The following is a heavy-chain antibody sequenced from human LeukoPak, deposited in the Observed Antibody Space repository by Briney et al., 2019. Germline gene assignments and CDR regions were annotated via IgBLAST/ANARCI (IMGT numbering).Heavy chain of an antibody. D-gene: IGHD2-2*01. Sequence: LPGGSLRLSCAASGFTFSSYAMSWVRQAPGKGLECVSAISGSGGSTYYADSVKGRFTISRDNSKNTLYLQMNSLRAEDTAVYYCGKGNRVVPVCDDYWGQGTLVTVSS. CDR2: ISGSGGST. CDR3: GKGNRVVPVCDDY. CDR1: GFTFSSYA. V-gene: IGHV3-23*01. J-gene: IGHJ4*02.